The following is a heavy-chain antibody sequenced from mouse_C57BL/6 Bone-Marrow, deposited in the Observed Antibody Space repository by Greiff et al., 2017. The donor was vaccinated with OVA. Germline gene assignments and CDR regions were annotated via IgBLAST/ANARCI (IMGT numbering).Heavy chain of an antibody. D-gene: IGHD2-1*01. Sequence: QVQLQQSGPELVKPGASVKISCKASGYAFSSSWMNWVKQRPGKGLEWIGRIYPGDGDTNYNGKFKGKATLTADKSSSTAYMQLSSLTSEDSAVYFCARLYGNYPWYFDVWGTGTTVTVSS. J-gene: IGHJ1*03. CDR2: IYPGDGDT. V-gene: IGHV1-82*01. CDR1: GYAFSSSW. CDR3: ARLYGNYPWYFDV.